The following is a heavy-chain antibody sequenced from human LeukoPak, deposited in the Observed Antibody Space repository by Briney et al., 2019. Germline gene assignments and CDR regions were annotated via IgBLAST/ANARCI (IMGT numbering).Heavy chain of an antibody. D-gene: IGHD2-2*01. V-gene: IGHV1-18*01. CDR2: ISAYNGNT. J-gene: IGHJ3*02. Sequence: ASVKVSCKASGYTFTSYGISWVRQAPGQGLEWMGWISAYNGNTNYAQKLRGRVTMTTDTSTSTAYMELRSLRSDDTAVYYCASRVVVPAAYAFDIWGQGTMVTVSS. CDR3: ASRVVVPAAYAFDI. CDR1: GYTFTSYG.